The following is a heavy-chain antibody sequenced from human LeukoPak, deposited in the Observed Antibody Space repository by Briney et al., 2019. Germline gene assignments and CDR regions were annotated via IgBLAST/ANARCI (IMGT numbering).Heavy chain of an antibody. CDR3: ATQGNGYCSSTSCYSGDAFDI. V-gene: IGHV3-53*01. CDR2: IYSGGST. D-gene: IGHD2-2*03. J-gene: IGHJ3*02. CDR1: GFTVSSNY. Sequence: PGGSLRLSCAASGFTVSSNYMSWVRQAPGKGLEWVSVIYSGGSTYYADSVKGRFTISRDNSKNTLYLQMNSLRAEDTAVYYCATQGNGYCSSTSCYSGDAFDIWAKGQWSPSLQ.